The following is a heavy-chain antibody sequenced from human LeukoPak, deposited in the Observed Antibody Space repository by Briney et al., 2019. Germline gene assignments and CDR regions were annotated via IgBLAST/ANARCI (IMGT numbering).Heavy chain of an antibody. CDR3: ASVTMVRGVMRSGGPYYFDY. V-gene: IGHV3-11*06. D-gene: IGHD3-10*01. Sequence: GGSLRLSCAASGFTFSDYYMSWIRQAPGKGLEWVSYISSSSSYTNYADSVKGRFTISRDNAKNSLYLQMNSLRAEDTAVYYCASVTMVRGVMRSGGPYYFDYWGQGTLVTASS. CDR2: ISSSSSYT. CDR1: GFTFSDYY. J-gene: IGHJ4*02.